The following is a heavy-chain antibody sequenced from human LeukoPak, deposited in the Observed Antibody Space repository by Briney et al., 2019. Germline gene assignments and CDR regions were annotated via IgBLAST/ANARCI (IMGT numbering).Heavy chain of an antibody. CDR2: IYSGGNT. J-gene: IGHJ3*02. V-gene: IGHV3-53*05. CDR1: GFTVSSNY. Sequence: GGSLRPSCAASGFTVSSNYMTWVRQAPGKGLEWVSVIYSGGNTYYADSVKGRFTISRDNSKNTLYLQMNSLRLEDTAVYYCARDGGRITIFGVANVAFDIWGQGTMVTVSS. D-gene: IGHD3-3*01. CDR3: ARDGGRITIFGVANVAFDI.